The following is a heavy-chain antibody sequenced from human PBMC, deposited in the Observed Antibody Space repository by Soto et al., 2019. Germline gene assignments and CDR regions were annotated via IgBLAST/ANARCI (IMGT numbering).Heavy chain of an antibody. CDR1: GYTFTSYA. J-gene: IGHJ4*02. D-gene: IGHD3-10*01. CDR3: ATVRGVILGSLDY. V-gene: IGHV1-3*01. CDR2: INAGNGNT. Sequence: ASVKVSCKASGYTFTSYAMHWVRQAPGQRLEWMGWINAGNGNTKYSQKFQGRVTITRDTSASTAYMELSSLRSEDTAVYYCATVRGVILGSLDYWGQGTLVTVSS.